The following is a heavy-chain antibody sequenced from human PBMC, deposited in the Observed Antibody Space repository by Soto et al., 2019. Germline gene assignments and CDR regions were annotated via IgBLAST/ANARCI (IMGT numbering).Heavy chain of an antibody. CDR1: GYTFTSYG. D-gene: IGHD3-10*01. CDR2: ISAYNGNT. V-gene: IGHV1-18*01. Sequence: QVQLVQSGAEVKKPGASVKVSCKASGYTFTSYGISWVRQAPGQGLEWMGWISAYNGNTNYAQKLQGRVTMTTDTSTSTAHMERSSLGSNDTAVYYWASGWFEEYVYCFDYWGQGTLVTVSS. J-gene: IGHJ4*02. CDR3: ASGWFEEYVYCFDY.